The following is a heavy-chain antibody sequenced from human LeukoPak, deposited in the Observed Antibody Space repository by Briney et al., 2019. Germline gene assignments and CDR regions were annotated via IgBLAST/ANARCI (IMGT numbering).Heavy chain of an antibody. V-gene: IGHV3-49*04. D-gene: IGHD5-12*01. CDR1: GFTFGDYT. CDR2: IRSKNFGETQ. CDR3: SGHDSIYFDY. Sequence: PGRTLRLSCTVSGFTFGDYTMTWGRHAPGKGLEWVSFIRSKNFGETQEYAAAVKGRFTISRDNSKNITYLEMNSLKTEDTAVYCYSGHDSIYFDYWGQGTLVTVSS. J-gene: IGHJ4*02.